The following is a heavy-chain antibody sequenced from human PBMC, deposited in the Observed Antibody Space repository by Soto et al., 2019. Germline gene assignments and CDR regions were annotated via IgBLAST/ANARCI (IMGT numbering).Heavy chain of an antibody. CDR1: GYTFTSYG. Sequence: DSVKVSCKASGYTFTSYGISWVRQAPGQGLEWMGWISAYNGNTNYAQKLQGRVTMTTDTSTSTAYMELRSLRSDDPAVYYCEVRVGRLRLGRVMFVSGQRPPVTVSS. CDR3: EVRVGRLRLGRVMFV. CDR2: ISAYNGNT. V-gene: IGHV1-18*01. J-gene: IGHJ6*02. D-gene: IGHD3-16*01.